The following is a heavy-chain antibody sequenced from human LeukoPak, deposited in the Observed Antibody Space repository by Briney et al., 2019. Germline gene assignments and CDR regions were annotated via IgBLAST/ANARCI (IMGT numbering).Heavy chain of an antibody. V-gene: IGHV3-23*01. Sequence: GGSLRLSCAASGFTFSSYGMSWVRQAPGKGLEWVSAISGSGGSTYYADSVKGRFTISRDNSKNTLYLQMNSLRAEDTAVYYCAKYQATMVRGATDYWGQGTLVTVSS. J-gene: IGHJ4*02. CDR2: ISGSGGST. CDR1: GFTFSSYG. D-gene: IGHD3-10*01. CDR3: AKYQATMVRGATDY.